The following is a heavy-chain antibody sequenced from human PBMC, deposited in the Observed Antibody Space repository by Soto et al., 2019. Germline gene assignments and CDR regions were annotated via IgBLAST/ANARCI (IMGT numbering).Heavy chain of an antibody. Sequence: QVQLQESGPGLVKPSETLSLTCTVSGGSVSSGSYYWSWIRQPPGKGLEWIGYIYYSGSTNYNPSLTSRVTISVDTSKNQFSLKLSSVTAADRAVYYCARARGDNYYYYGMDVWGQGTTVTVSS. V-gene: IGHV4-61*01. CDR1: GGSVSSGSYY. CDR2: IYYSGST. CDR3: ARARGDNYYYYGMDV. J-gene: IGHJ6*02.